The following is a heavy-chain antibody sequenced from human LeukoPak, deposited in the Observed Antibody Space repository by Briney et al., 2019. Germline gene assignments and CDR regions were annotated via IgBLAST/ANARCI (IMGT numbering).Heavy chain of an antibody. V-gene: IGHV1-8*01. CDR3: ARGLYYYDSSGYWPLDY. CDR2: MNPNSGNQ. D-gene: IGHD3-22*01. J-gene: IGHJ4*02. CDR1: GYTFTSYD. Sequence: ASVKVSCKASGYTFTSYDINWVRQATGQGLEWMGWMNPNSGNQGYAQKFQGRVTMTRNTSISTAYMELSSLRSEDTAVYYCARGLYYYDSSGYWPLDYWGQETLVTVSS.